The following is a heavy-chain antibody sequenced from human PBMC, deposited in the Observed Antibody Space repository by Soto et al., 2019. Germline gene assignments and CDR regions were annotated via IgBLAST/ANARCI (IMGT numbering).Heavy chain of an antibody. Sequence: PGGSLRLSCAASGFTFSSYGMHWVRQAPGKGLEWVAVISYDGSNKYYADSVKGRFTISRDNSKNTLYLQMNSLRAEDTAVYYCAKDLVRGYSSSRIVAPFDYWGQGTLVTVSS. CDR3: AKDLVRGYSSSRIVAPFDY. CDR1: GFTFSSYG. CDR2: ISYDGSNK. V-gene: IGHV3-30*18. J-gene: IGHJ4*02. D-gene: IGHD6-13*01.